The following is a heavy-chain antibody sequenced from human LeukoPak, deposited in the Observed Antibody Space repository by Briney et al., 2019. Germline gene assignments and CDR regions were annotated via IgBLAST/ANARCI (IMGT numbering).Heavy chain of an antibody. Sequence: PSETLSLTCSVSGGSISSNSYYWGWIRQPPGKGLEWIGNIYCSGGTYYNPSLKSRVSISVDTSKNQFSLTMSSVTAADTAVYFCARGLEVRARVGYHYYMDVWGKGTTVTVSS. CDR3: ARGLEVRARVGYHYYMDV. D-gene: IGHD1-26*01. CDR2: IYCSGGT. V-gene: IGHV4-39*07. CDR1: GGSISSNSYY. J-gene: IGHJ6*03.